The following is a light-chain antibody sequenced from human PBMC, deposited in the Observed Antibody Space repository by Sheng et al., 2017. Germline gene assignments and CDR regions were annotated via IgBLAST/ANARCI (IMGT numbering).Light chain of an antibody. CDR2: RNN. CDR3: AAWDDSLSGPV. Sequence: QSVLTQPPSASGTPGQRVTISCSGSSSNIGSNYVYWYQLLPGTAPKLLIFRNNQRPSGVPDRFSGSKSGTSASLAISGLRSEHEADYYCAAWDDSLSGPVFGGGTKLTVL. CDR1: SSNIGSNY. J-gene: IGLJ3*02. V-gene: IGLV1-47*01.